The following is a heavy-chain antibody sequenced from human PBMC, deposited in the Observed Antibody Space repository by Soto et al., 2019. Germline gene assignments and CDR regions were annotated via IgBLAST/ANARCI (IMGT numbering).Heavy chain of an antibody. CDR2: ISATGGGT. V-gene: IGHV3-23*01. Sequence: GGSLRLSCAASGFTFSNYAMSWVRQAPGKGLEWVSTISATGGGTYYAASVKGRFTISRDNSNNTLYLQINSLRAEDTAVYYCAKSARAFCTSPTCLEFDDWGQGTLVTVSS. CDR1: GFTFSNYA. D-gene: IGHD2-2*01. J-gene: IGHJ4*02. CDR3: AKSARAFCTSPTCLEFDD.